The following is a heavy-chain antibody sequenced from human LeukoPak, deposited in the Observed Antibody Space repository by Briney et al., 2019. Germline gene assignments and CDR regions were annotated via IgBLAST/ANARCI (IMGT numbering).Heavy chain of an antibody. CDR2: IISISSTI. J-gene: IGHJ4*02. V-gene: IGHV3-48*01. Sequence: PGGSLRLSRAASGFTSSGYSMKWVRQAPGKGRGRVSYIISISSTIYYADSVKGRFTISRDNAKNSLYLQMNSLRAEDTAVYYCAREQYCSSTSCYLTTRRGGLDYWGQGTLVTVSS. CDR1: GFTSSGYS. CDR3: AREQYCSSTSCYLTTRRGGLDY. D-gene: IGHD2-2*01.